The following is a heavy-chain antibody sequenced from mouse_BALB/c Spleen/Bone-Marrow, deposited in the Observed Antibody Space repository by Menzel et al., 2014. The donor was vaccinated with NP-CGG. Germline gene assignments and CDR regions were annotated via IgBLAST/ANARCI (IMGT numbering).Heavy chain of an antibody. Sequence: DLVKPGASVKLSCKASGYTFTSYWINWIKQGPGQGLEWIGRIAPGSGNTYYNEMFKGKATLTVGTSSSTAYIQLSSLSSEDSPVYFCARSPMITESYAMDYWGQGTSVTVSS. CDR1: GYTFTSYW. J-gene: IGHJ4*01. V-gene: IGHV1S41*01. D-gene: IGHD2-4*01. CDR2: IAPGSGNT. CDR3: ARSPMITESYAMDY.